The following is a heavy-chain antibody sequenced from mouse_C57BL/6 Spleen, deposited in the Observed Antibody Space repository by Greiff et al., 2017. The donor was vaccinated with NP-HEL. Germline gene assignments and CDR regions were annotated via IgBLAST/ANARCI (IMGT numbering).Heavy chain of an antibody. Sequence: DVMLVESGGDLVKPGGSLKLSCAASGFTFSSYGMSWVRQTPDKRLEWVATISSGGSYTYYPDSVKGRFTISRDNAKNTLYLQMSSLKSEDTAMYYCARRDYYGSRGDYAMDYWGQGTSVTVSS. CDR3: ARRDYYGSRGDYAMDY. J-gene: IGHJ4*01. CDR1: GFTFSSYG. CDR2: ISSGGSYT. D-gene: IGHD1-1*01. V-gene: IGHV5-6*02.